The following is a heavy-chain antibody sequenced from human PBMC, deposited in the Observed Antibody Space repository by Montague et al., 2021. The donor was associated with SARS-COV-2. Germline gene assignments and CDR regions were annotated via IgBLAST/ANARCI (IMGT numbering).Heavy chain of an antibody. Sequence: TLSLTCTVSGGSISTGHHWSWIRQHPMKGLEWIGYIYYSGSTYYNPSFKGRVTISIDTAKNQFSLELTSMTAADTAVYYCARDHGQGFGELWGHGLDVWGQGTTVIVSS. CDR3: ARDHGQGFGELWGHGLDV. V-gene: IGHV4-31*03. CDR2: IYYSGST. CDR1: GGSISTGHH. D-gene: IGHD3-10*01. J-gene: IGHJ6*02.